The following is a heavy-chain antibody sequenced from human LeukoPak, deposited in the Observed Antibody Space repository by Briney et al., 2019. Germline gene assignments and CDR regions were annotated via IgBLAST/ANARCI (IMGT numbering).Heavy chain of an antibody. CDR1: GFTFNSHH. CDR3: ARQSLGASGLDH. D-gene: IGHD1-26*01. CDR2: VPYDGTSP. Sequence: PGGSLRLSCAVSGFTFNSHHVHWVRQAPNKGLDWVAVVPYDGTSPSHAASVNGRFTISRDNSKDTVFLQMNSLRVDDTAIYYCARQSLGASGLDHWGQGVLVTVSS. J-gene: IGHJ4*02. V-gene: IGHV3-30*03.